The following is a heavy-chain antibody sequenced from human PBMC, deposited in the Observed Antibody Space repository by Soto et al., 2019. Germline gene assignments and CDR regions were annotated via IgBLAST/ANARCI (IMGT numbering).Heavy chain of an antibody. CDR1: GFTFSNAW. CDR3: TTYLYLRFLEWLPPTAYGMDV. D-gene: IGHD3-3*01. CDR2: IKSKTDGGTT. V-gene: IGHV3-15*07. J-gene: IGHJ6*02. Sequence: PEGSLRLSCAASGFTFSNAWMNWVRQAPGKGLEWVGRIKSKTDGGTTDYAAPVKGRFTISRDDSKNTLYLQMNSLKTEDTTVYYCTTYLYLRFLEWLPPTAYGMDVWGQRTTVTVSS.